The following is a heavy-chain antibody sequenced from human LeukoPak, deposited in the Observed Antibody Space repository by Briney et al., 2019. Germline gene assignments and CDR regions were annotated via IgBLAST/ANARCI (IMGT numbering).Heavy chain of an antibody. CDR3: APQRGYAFDI. Sequence: GRSLRLSCAASGFTFSSYAMHWVRHAPGKGLVWVSRISSDGSNTNYADSVKGRFTISRDNAKNTLYLQMNSLRAEDTAVYYCAPQRGYAFDIWGQRTMVTVSS. V-gene: IGHV3-74*01. CDR2: ISSDGSNT. J-gene: IGHJ3*02. CDR1: GFTFSSYA.